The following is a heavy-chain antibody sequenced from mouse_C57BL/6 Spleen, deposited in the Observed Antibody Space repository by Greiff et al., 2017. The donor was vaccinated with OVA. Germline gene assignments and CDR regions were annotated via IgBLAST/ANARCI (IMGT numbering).Heavy chain of an antibody. V-gene: IGHV14-1*01. J-gene: IGHJ1*03. CDR3: TTADYYGSSPWYFDV. Sequence: VQLQQSGAELVRPGASVKLSCTASGFNIKDYYMHWVKQRPEQGLEWIGRIDPEDGDTEYAPKFQGKATMTADTSSNTAYLQLSSLTSEDTAVYYCTTADYYGSSPWYFDVWGTGTTVTVSS. D-gene: IGHD1-1*01. CDR2: IDPEDGDT. CDR1: GFNIKDYY.